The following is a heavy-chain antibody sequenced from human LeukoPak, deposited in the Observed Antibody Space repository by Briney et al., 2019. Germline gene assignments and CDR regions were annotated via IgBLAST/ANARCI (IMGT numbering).Heavy chain of an antibody. Sequence: SETLSLTCAVYGGSFSGHYWSWIRQPPGKGLEWIGEINHSGSTNYNPSLKSRVTISVDTSKNQFSLRLTSVTAADTAVYYCARQTGSGLFILPGGQGTLVTVSS. CDR3: ARQTGSGLFILP. J-gene: IGHJ4*02. D-gene: IGHD3/OR15-3a*01. V-gene: IGHV4-34*01. CDR1: GGSFSGHY. CDR2: INHSGST.